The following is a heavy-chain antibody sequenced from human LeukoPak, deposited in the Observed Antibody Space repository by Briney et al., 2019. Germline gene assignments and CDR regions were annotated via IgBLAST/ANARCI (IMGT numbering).Heavy chain of an antibody. J-gene: IGHJ4*02. Sequence: GGSLTLSCAASGFTFSSYDMSWVRQAPGKGLEWVSSISCSGGNTYYADAVKGRFTISRDNSKNTLYLQMNSLRAEDKAVYYCAKDLYCSSTSCYEAVYWGQGTLVTVSS. D-gene: IGHD2-2*01. CDR1: GFTFSSYD. CDR2: ISCSGGNT. V-gene: IGHV3-23*01. CDR3: AKDLYCSSTSCYEAVY.